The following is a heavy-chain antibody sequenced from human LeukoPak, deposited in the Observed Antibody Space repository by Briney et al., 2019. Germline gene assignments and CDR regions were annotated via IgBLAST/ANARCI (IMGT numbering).Heavy chain of an antibody. V-gene: IGHV4-31*03. CDR2: IYYSGST. CDR3: AREGLAAAGFDY. D-gene: IGHD6-13*01. Sequence: SQTLSLTCTVSGGSISSGGYYWSWIRQHPGKGLERIGYIYYSGSTYYNPSLKSRVTISVDTSKNQFSLKLSSVTAADTAVYYCAREGLAAAGFDYWGQGTLVTVSS. J-gene: IGHJ4*02. CDR1: GGSISSGGYY.